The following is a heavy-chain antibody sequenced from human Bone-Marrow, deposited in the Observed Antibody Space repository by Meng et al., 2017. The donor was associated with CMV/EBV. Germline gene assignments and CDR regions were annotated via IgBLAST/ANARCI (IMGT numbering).Heavy chain of an antibody. J-gene: IGHJ5*02. CDR3: ARDDCSTTSCYAQNNWFDP. CDR2: ISYDGGNE. V-gene: IGHV3-30-3*01. Sequence: GESLKISCAASGFTFSTYAMHWVRQAPGKGLEWVAVISYDGGNEYYAGSVKGRFTISRDNSKNALYRQMSSLRAEDTAANYCARDDCSTTSCYAQNNWFDPWGQGTLVTVSS. D-gene: IGHD2-2*01. CDR1: GFTFSTYA.